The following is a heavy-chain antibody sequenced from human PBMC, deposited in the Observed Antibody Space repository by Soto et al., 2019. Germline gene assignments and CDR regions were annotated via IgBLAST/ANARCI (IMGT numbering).Heavy chain of an antibody. Sequence: PGGSLRLSCAASGFTFSSYAMSWVRQAPGKGLEWVSSISSTGALMYYADSVKGRFTISRDDADNSLYLQMNSLRVEDTAVYYCARDRLARGIPFAGRFDYWGQGALVTFSS. D-gene: IGHD6-19*01. CDR3: ARDRLARGIPFAGRFDY. CDR2: ISSTGALM. J-gene: IGHJ4*02. V-gene: IGHV3-21*01. CDR1: GFTFSSYA.